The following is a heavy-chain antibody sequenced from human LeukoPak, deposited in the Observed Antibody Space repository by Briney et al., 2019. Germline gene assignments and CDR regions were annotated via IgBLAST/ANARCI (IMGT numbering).Heavy chain of an antibody. CDR1: GYTFSSYG. J-gene: IGHJ4*02. Sequence: ASVKVSCKASGYTFSSYGISWVRQAPGQGLEWMGWNSAYNGNTNYAQKLQGRVTMTTDTSTSTAYMELRGLRSDDTDVYYCARDQAATNTQVRFCLDWGQGTLVTVSS. V-gene: IGHV1-18*01. D-gene: IGHD3-9*01. CDR3: ARDQAATNTQVRFCLD. CDR2: NSAYNGNT.